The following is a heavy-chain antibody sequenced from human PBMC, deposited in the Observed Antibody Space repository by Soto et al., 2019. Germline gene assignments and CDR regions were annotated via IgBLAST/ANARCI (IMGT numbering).Heavy chain of an antibody. V-gene: IGHV4-59*01. J-gene: IGHJ6*02. CDR1: GGSISSSY. D-gene: IGHD5-18*01. CDR3: ARDTGGYSYVSFHYGMDV. CDR2: IYYSGST. Sequence: SETLSLTAPVPGGSISSSYGSWIRQPPGKGLEWIGYIYYSGSTNYNPSLKSRVTISVDTSKNQFSLKLSSVTAADTAVYYCARDTGGYSYVSFHYGMDVWGQGTTVTVSS.